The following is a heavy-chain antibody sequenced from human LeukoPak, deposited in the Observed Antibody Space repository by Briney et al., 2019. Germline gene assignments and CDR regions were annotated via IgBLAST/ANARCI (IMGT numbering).Heavy chain of an antibody. CDR1: GFTLSTYD. J-gene: IGHJ4*02. V-gene: IGHV3-48*01. CDR3: VRRFDC. Sequence: GGSLRLSYAASGFTLSTYDMNWVRQAPGKGLEWVSYISGDRNTIYYANSVKGRFTLSRDNGKNSLYLQMDSLRVEDTAIYYCVRRFDCGGQGTLVTVSS. CDR2: ISGDRNTI.